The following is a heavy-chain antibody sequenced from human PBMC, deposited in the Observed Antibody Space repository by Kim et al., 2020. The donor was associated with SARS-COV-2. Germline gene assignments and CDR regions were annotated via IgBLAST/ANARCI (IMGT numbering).Heavy chain of an antibody. Sequence: TTYAPSVQGRFFVSREDTKKSLYLQMNSLMTEDTAVYYCARDTAAAMDVWGQGTTVTVSS. CDR2: T. V-gene: IGHV3-72*01. CDR3: ARDTAAAMDV. J-gene: IGHJ6*02. D-gene: IGHD6-25*01.